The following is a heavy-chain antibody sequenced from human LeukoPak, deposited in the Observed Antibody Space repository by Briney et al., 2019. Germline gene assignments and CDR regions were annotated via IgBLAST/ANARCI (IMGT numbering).Heavy chain of an antibody. D-gene: IGHD5-24*01. CDR1: GFSFSSYA. J-gene: IGHJ4*02. CDR3: AKSGGYNFHPIEY. V-gene: IGHV3-23*01. Sequence: PGGSLRLSCAASGFSFSSYAMSWVRQALRKGLDWVSAISGSGGNTYYADSVKGRFTISRDNSKNTLYVQMNSLRAEDTAVYYCAKSGGYNFHPIEYWGQGTLVTVSS. CDR2: ISGSGGNT.